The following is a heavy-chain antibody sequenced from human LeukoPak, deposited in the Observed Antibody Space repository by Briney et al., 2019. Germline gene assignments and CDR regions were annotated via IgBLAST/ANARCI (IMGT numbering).Heavy chain of an antibody. V-gene: IGHV5-51*01. D-gene: IGHD4-11*01. J-gene: IGHJ4*02. CDR2: IHPGDSNT. CDR3: ARQRRGSYNDYSEGDY. CDR1: GYYFPNYW. Sequence: GESLKISCKGSGYYFPNYWIDWVRQVPGKGLEWMGVIHPGDSNTRYSPSFQGQVTISVDRSISTAYLQWSSLKASDTAMYYCARQRRGSYNDYSEGDYWGQGTLVTVSS.